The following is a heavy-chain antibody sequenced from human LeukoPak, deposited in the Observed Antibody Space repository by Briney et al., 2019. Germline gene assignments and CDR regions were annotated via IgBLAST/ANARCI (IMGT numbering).Heavy chain of an antibody. CDR3: ARDNMIVGPFDY. V-gene: IGHV4-34*01. Sequence: PSETLSLTCAVYGGSFSGYYWSWIRQPPGKGLEWIGEINHSGSTNYNPSLKSRVTISVDTSKNQFSLKLSSVTAADTAVYYCARDNMIVGPFDYWGQGTLVTVYS. D-gene: IGHD3-22*01. J-gene: IGHJ4*02. CDR1: GGSFSGYY. CDR2: INHSGST.